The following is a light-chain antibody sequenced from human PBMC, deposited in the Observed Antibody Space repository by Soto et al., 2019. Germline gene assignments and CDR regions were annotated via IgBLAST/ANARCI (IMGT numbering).Light chain of an antibody. J-gene: IGKJ5*01. CDR1: QSVSSSH. Sequence: DMVLTQSPGTLSLSPGERATLSNTVSQSVSSSHLAWYQHKPGQAPRLLIYAASSRATGSPDRFSGGGSGTDFTLTISRLEPEDFAVYYCQQYGYSPITFGQGTRLEIK. V-gene: IGKV3-20*01. CDR3: QQYGYSPIT. CDR2: AAS.